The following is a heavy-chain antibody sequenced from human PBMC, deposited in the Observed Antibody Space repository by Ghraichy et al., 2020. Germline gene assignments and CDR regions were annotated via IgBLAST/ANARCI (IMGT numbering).Heavy chain of an antibody. CDR1: NASISSSSSY. CDR2: IYFGGST. D-gene: IGHD3-22*01. V-gene: IGHV4-39*01. J-gene: IGHJ4*02. Sequence: SETLSLTCTVSNASISSSSSYWGWIRQPPGKGLEWIGSIYFGGSTDYNPSLKSQVTISVDTSKNQFSLDLSSVTAADTAVYYCARQSFYDSSGYYYDYWGQGTLVTVSS. CDR3: ARQSFYDSSGYYYDY.